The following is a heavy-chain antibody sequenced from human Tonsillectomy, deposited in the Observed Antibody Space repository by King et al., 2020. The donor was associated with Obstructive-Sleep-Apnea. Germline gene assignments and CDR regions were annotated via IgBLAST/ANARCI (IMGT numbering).Heavy chain of an antibody. Sequence: EGQLVQSGAEVKKPGESLKISCKGSGYSFTSYWIGWVRQMPGKGLEWMGIIYPGDSDTRSSPAFQGQVTISADKSISTAYLKGSSLKATDTAMYYCARPILDGYCSGVSCYSFDSWGHGTLVTVSS. V-gene: IGHV5-51*01. CDR2: IYPGDSDT. CDR1: GYSFTSYW. J-gene: IGHJ4*01. D-gene: IGHD2-15*01. CDR3: ARPILDGYCSGVSCYSFDS.